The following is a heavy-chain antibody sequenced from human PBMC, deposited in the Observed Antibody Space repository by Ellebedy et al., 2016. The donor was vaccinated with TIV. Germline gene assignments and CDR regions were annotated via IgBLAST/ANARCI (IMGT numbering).Heavy chain of an antibody. CDR3: ARHSGYSSSWYLNDAFDI. J-gene: IGHJ3*02. D-gene: IGHD6-13*01. CDR1: GYSISSGYY. CDR2: IYHSGST. V-gene: IGHV4-38-2*02. Sequence: SETLSLTXTVSGYSISSGYYWGWIRQPPGKGLEWIGSIYHSGSTYYNPSLKSRVTISVDTSKNQFSLKLSSVTAADTAVYYCARHSGYSSSWYLNDAFDIWGQGTMVTVSS.